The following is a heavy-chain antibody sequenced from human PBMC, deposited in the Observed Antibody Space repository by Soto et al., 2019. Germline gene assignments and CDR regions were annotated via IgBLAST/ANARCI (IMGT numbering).Heavy chain of an antibody. Sequence: QVQLQESGPGLVKPSETLSLTCSVSGVSVSSGWFYWAWIRQPPGKGLEWIGFGSNSGTTNYIPSLKSRFTISVDTSRSQISLKVNSLTAADTAVYYCARGATVTQYDYWGQGTQVTVSS. D-gene: IGHD4-17*01. CDR2: GSNSGTT. J-gene: IGHJ4*02. CDR3: ARGATVTQYDY. CDR1: GVSVSSGWFY. V-gene: IGHV4-61*01.